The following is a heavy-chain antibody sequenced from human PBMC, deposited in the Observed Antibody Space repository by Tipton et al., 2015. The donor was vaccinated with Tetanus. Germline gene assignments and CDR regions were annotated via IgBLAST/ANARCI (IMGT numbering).Heavy chain of an antibody. Sequence: TLSLTCAVYGGSFSGYYWSWIRQPPGKGLEWIGEINHSGSTNYSPSLKSRVTISVDTSKNQFSLRLSSVTAADTAVYYCARVRRGCSGGGCYSSFDPWGQGSLVIVSS. J-gene: IGHJ5*02. CDR1: GGSFSGYY. V-gene: IGHV4-34*01. D-gene: IGHD2-15*01. CDR2: INHSGST. CDR3: ARVRRGCSGGGCYSSFDP.